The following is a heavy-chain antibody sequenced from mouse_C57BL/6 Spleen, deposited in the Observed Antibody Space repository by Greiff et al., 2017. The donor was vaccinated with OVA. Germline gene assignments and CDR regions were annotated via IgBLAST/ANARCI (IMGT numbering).Heavy chain of an antibody. CDR1: GYTFTDYY. V-gene: IGHV1-26*01. CDR3: ARNGSSPSYAMDY. J-gene: IGHJ4*01. D-gene: IGHD1-1*01. Sequence: EVQLQQSGPELVKPGASVKISCKASGYTFTDYYMNWVKQSHGKSLEWIGDINPNNGGTSYNQKFKGKATLTVDKSSSTAYMELRSLTSEDSAVYYCARNGSSPSYAMDYWGQGTSVTVSS. CDR2: INPNNGGT.